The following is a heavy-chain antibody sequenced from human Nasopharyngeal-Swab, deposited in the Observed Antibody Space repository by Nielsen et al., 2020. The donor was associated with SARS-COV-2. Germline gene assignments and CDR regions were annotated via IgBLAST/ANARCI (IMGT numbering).Heavy chain of an antibody. CDR1: GFTSSSYS. CDR3: ARARYWLAASGPFFDY. V-gene: IGHV3-21*01. Sequence: GESLKISCAASGFTSSSYSMNWVRQAPGKGLEWVSSISSSSSYIYYADSVKGRFTISRDNAKNSLYLQMNSLRAEDTAVYYCARARYWLAASGPFFDYRGQGTLVTVSS. J-gene: IGHJ4*02. CDR2: ISSSSSYI. D-gene: IGHD6-13*01.